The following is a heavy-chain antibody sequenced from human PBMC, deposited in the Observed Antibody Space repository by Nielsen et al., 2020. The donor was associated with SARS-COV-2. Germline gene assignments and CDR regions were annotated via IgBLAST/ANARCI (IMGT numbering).Heavy chain of an antibody. CDR2: ISYDGSNK. CDR3: ARAHDSSGYNFDY. J-gene: IGHJ4*02. V-gene: IGHV3-30-3*01. CDR1: GFTFSSYA. D-gene: IGHD3-22*01. Sequence: GESLKISCAASGFTFSSYAMHWVRQAPGKGLEWVAVISYDGSNKYYADSVKGRFTISRDNSKNTLYLQMNSLRVEDTAVYYCARAHDSSGYNFDYWGQGTLVTVSS.